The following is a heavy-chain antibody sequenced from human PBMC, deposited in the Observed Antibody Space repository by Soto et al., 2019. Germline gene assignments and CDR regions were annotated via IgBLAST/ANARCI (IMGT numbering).Heavy chain of an antibody. D-gene: IGHD4-17*01. CDR3: ARATTVTTGYYYYGMDV. CDR2: IIPIFGTA. V-gene: IGHV1-69*06. CDR1: GGTFSSYA. Sequence: QVQLVQSGAEVKKPGSSVKVSCKASGGTFSSYAISWVRQAPGQGLEWMGGIIPIFGTANYAQKFQGRVTITADKSTSTAYMELSSLRSEDTAVYYCARATTVTTGYYYYGMDVWGQGPTVTVSS. J-gene: IGHJ6*02.